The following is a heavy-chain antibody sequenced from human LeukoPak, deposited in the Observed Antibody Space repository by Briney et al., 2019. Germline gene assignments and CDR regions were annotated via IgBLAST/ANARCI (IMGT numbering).Heavy chain of an antibody. CDR2: IIPIFGTA. V-gene: IGHV1-69*05. CDR3: ASWAGGYDFWSGYYVHFDY. D-gene: IGHD3-3*01. CDR1: GGTFSSYA. J-gene: IGHJ4*02. Sequence: ASVKVSCKASGGTFSSYAISWVRQAPGQGLEWMGGIIPIFGTANYAQKFQGRVTITTDESTSTAYMELSSLRSEDTAVYCCASWAGGYDFWSGYYVHFDYWGQGTLVTVSP.